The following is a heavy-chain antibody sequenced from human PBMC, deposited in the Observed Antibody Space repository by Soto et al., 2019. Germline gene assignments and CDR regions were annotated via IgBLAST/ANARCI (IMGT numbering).Heavy chain of an antibody. D-gene: IGHD3-10*01. CDR3: ARGVGSGSYYDQYNWFDP. Sequence: QVQLVQSGGEVKKPGASVKVSCKASGYTFTNYGISWVRQAPGQRLEWMGWINVYNDNTKYAQKVQGRVTMTTDTSTSTAYRELRSLRSDDTAVYYCARGVGSGSYYDQYNWFDPWGQGTLVTVSS. CDR2: INVYNDNT. V-gene: IGHV1-18*01. J-gene: IGHJ5*02. CDR1: GYTFTNYG.